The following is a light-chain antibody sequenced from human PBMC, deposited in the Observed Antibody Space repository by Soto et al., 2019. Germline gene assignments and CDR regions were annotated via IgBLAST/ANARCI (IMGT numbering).Light chain of an antibody. Sequence: DILMTQSPATLSVSPGERATLSCRASESVSTSLALYQHKPGKAPRLFIYGASTRATGISARFSGSGSGTEFTLTIRSLTSEDFAVYYCQHYYTWWTFGQGTKVDIK. V-gene: IGKV3-15*01. CDR2: GAS. CDR1: ESVSTS. CDR3: QHYYTWWT. J-gene: IGKJ1*01.